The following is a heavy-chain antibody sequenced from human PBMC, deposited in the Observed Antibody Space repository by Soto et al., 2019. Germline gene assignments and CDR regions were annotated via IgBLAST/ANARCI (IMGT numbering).Heavy chain of an antibody. CDR3: ARKGINYDFRSGYFDY. CDR1: GFTFSSYS. CDR2: ISSSSSTI. J-gene: IGHJ4*02. V-gene: IGHV3-48*02. D-gene: IGHD3-3*01. Sequence: EVQLVESGGGLVQPGGSLRLSCAASGFTFSSYSMNWVRQAPGKGLEWVSYISSSSSTIYYADSVKGRFTISRDNAKNSLYLQMNSLRDEDTAVYYCARKGINYDFRSGYFDYWGQGTLVTVSS.